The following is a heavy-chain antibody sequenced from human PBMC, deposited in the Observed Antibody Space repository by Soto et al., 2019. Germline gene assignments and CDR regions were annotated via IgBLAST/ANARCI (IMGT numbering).Heavy chain of an antibody. CDR1: GFSVSSTF. CDR3: ARALVTTPPRTFDY. J-gene: IGHJ4*02. D-gene: IGHD2-21*02. V-gene: IGHV3-66*01. Sequence: EVQLVESGGGLVQPGGSLRLSCAVSGFSVSSTFMNWVRQATGKGLEWVAVIHSGGNTFYGDSVKCRFTISRDNSKNMVYLQMSSLRGEDTAVYFCARALVTTPPRTFDYWGQGTLVTVSS. CDR2: IHSGGNT.